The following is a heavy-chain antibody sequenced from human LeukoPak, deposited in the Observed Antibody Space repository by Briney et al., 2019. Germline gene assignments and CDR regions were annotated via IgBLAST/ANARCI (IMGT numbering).Heavy chain of an antibody. J-gene: IGHJ4*02. D-gene: IGHD3-10*01. CDR1: GFRFTLSSYG. CDR2: ISFDGVLQ. Sequence: GGSLRLSCAASGFRFTLSSYGMHWVRQAPGKGLEWLAVISFDGVLQYYADSVRGRFTISRDTSSNTLYLQMDYLRAEDTAVYYCARDLITRVTHWGQGTLVTVSS. CDR3: ARDLITRVTH. V-gene: IGHV3-33*01.